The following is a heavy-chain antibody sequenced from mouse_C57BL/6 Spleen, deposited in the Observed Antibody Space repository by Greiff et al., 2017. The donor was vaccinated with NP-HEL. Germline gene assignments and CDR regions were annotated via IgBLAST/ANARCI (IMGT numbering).Heavy chain of an antibody. Sequence: QVQLQQSGPELVKPGASVKISCKASGYAFSSSWMNWVKQRPGKGLEWIGRIYPGDGDTNYNGKFKGKATLTADKSSSTAYMQLSSLTSEDSAVYFCARVTGPGYFDYWGQGTTLTVSS. V-gene: IGHV1-82*01. CDR2: IYPGDGDT. CDR1: GYAFSSSW. CDR3: ARVTGPGYFDY. J-gene: IGHJ2*01. D-gene: IGHD4-1*01.